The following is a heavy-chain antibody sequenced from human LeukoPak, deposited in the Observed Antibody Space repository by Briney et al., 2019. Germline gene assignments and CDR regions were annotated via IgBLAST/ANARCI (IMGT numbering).Heavy chain of an antibody. Sequence: ASEKVSCKASGHTFTSYDINWVRQATGQGLEWMGWMNPNSGYSGYAQKFQARVTMARNTSISTAYMELSNLRFEDTAVYYCARSKSGSLGNWFYLWVQGTLVTVSS. CDR3: ARSKSGSLGNWFYL. D-gene: IGHD3-3*01. CDR2: MNPNSGYS. CDR1: GHTFTSYD. J-gene: IGHJ5*02. V-gene: IGHV1-8*01.